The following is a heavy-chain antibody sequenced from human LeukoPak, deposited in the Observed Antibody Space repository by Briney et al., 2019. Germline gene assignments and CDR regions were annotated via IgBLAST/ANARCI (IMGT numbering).Heavy chain of an antibody. CDR3: ARGGRRRAFDI. J-gene: IGHJ3*02. CDR1: GGSISSSSYC. V-gene: IGHV4-39*07. CDR2: INHSGST. D-gene: IGHD1-14*01. Sequence: SETLSLTCTVSGGSISSSSYCWGWIRQPPGKGLEWIGEINHSGSTNYNPSLKIRVTISVDTSKNQFSLKLSSVTAADTAVYYCARGGRRRAFDIWGQGTMVTVSS.